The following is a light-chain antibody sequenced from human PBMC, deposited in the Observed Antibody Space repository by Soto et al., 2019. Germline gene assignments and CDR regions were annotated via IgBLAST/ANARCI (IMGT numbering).Light chain of an antibody. CDR1: QSISYW. CDR3: QPCNNYWT. Sequence: DIQMTQSPSTLSASVGDRVTITCRASQSISYWLAWYQQKPGKAPNLLIYNASILESGVPSRFSDSGSGTEFALTSSRLQPDEFATYYCQPCNNYWTFGQGTKVEIK. J-gene: IGKJ1*01. V-gene: IGKV1-5*03. CDR2: NAS.